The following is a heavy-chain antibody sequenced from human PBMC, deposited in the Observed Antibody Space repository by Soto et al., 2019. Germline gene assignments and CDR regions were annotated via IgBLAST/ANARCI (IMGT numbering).Heavy chain of an antibody. Sequence: QLQLQESGSGLVKPSQTLSLTCAVSGGSISNGGYSWSWIRQPPGKGLEWIGYIYHSGSTYYNPSLKSRVTISVDRSKNQFSLKLSSVTAADTAVYYCASWDDYVWGSYRYWGQGTLVTVSS. J-gene: IGHJ4*02. D-gene: IGHD3-16*02. CDR2: IYHSGST. V-gene: IGHV4-30-2*01. CDR3: ASWDDYVWGSYRY. CDR1: GGSISNGGYS.